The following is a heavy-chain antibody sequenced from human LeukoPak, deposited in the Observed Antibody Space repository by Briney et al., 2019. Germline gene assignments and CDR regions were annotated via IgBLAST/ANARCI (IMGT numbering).Heavy chain of an antibody. J-gene: IGHJ4*02. V-gene: IGHV3-23*01. Sequence: GGSLRLSCAASGFTFSSYAMSWVRQAPGKGLEWVSAISGSGGNTNYADSVRGRFTISRDNSKNTLYLQMNSLRAEDTAIYHCAKVSWANYFDYWGQGTLVTVSS. CDR3: AKVSWANYFDY. D-gene: IGHD6-13*01. CDR2: ISGSGGNT. CDR1: GFTFSSYA.